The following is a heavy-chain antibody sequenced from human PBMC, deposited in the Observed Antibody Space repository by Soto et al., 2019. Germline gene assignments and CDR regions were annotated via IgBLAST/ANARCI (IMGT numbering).Heavy chain of an antibody. CDR2: ISYDGSNK. Sequence: VQLVESGGGLVKPGGSLRLSCAASGFTFSSYGMHWVRQAPGKGLEWVAVISYDGSNKYYADSVKGRFTISRDNSKNTLYLQMNSLRAEDTAVYYCAKEHSSGWYYFDYWGQGTLVTVSS. CDR3: AKEHSSGWYYFDY. CDR1: GFTFSSYG. V-gene: IGHV3-30*18. D-gene: IGHD6-19*01. J-gene: IGHJ4*02.